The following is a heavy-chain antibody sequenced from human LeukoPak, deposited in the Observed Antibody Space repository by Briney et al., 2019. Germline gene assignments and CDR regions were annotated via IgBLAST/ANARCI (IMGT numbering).Heavy chain of an antibody. J-gene: IGHJ4*02. CDR2: MSYSGTT. V-gene: IGHV4-59*08. Sequence: SETLSLTCTVSGGSISSYSWSWVRQPPGKGLEWIAYMSYSGTTNYNPSLKSRVTISVDTSKKQFSLKLGSVTAADTAVYYCARHEGKLWFGETAMNYWGQGTLVTVSS. CDR3: ARHEGKLWFGETAMNY. CDR1: GGSISSYS. D-gene: IGHD3-10*01.